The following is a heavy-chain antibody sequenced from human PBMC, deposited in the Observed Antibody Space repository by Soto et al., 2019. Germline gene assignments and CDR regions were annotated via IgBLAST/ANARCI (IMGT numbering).Heavy chain of an antibody. CDR2: IIPIFGTA. D-gene: IGHD3-3*01. J-gene: IGHJ6*02. V-gene: IGHV1-69*13. Sequence: ASVKVSCKASGGTFSSYAISWVLQAPGQGLEWMGGIIPIFGTANYAQKFQGRVTITADESTSTAYMELSSLRSEDTAVYYCARDPLTIFGVDYYYYGMDVWGQGTAVTVSS. CDR1: GGTFSSYA. CDR3: ARDPLTIFGVDYYYYGMDV.